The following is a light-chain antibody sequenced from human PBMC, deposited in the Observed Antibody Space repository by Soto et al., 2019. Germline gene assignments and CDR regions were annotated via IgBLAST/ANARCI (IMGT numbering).Light chain of an antibody. V-gene: IGKV3-20*01. CDR1: QSVSNNY. CDR3: QQYGSSGT. J-gene: IGKJ1*01. CDR2: GAS. Sequence: EIVLTQSPGTLSLSPGERATLSCRASQSVSNNYLAWYQQKPGQAPRLLIYGASNRATGIPDRFSGCGSGTYFTLTISRLEAEEFAVYYCQQYGSSGTFGQGTKVEIK.